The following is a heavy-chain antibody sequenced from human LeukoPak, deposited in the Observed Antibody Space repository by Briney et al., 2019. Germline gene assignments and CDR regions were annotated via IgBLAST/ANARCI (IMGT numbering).Heavy chain of an antibody. CDR2: ISGSGGST. D-gene: IGHD2-2*01. CDR3: AKVALPVLYYYYGMGV. Sequence: QSGGSLRLSCAVSGFTFSSYAMSWVRQAPGKGLEWVSAISGSGGSTYYADSVKGRFTISRDNSKNTLYLQMNSLRAEDTAVYYCAKVALPVLYYYYGMGVWGQGTTVTVSS. CDR1: GFTFSSYA. V-gene: IGHV3-23*01. J-gene: IGHJ6*02.